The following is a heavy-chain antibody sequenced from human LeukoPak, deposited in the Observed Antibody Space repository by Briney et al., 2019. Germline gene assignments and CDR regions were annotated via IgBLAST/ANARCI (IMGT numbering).Heavy chain of an antibody. CDR3: ARGSYGIRRRPFDY. CDR2: INHSGST. V-gene: IGHV4-34*01. Sequence: SETLSLTCAVYGGSFSGYYWSWIRQPPGKGLEGIGEINHSGSTTYTPSLKSRVTISVDTSKNQFSLKLSSVTAADTAVYYCARGSYGIRRRPFDYWGQGTLVTVSS. CDR1: GGSFSGYY. D-gene: IGHD5-18*01. J-gene: IGHJ4*02.